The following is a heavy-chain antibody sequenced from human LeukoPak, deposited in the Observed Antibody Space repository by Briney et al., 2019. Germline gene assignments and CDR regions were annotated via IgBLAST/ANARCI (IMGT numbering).Heavy chain of an antibody. CDR3: TRTNFGLGSRDGFDI. J-gene: IGHJ3*02. CDR1: GGTFSSYA. CDR2: INTNTGNP. Sequence: ASVKVSCKASGGTFSSYAISWVRQAPGQGLEWMGWINTNTGNPTYAQGFTGRFVFSLDASVNTAYLQIDSLKAADTAVYYCTRTNFGLGSRDGFDIWGQGTMVTVSS. D-gene: IGHD3-10*01. V-gene: IGHV7-4-1*01.